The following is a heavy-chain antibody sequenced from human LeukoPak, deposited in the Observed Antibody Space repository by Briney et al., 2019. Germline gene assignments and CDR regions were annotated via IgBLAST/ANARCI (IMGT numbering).Heavy chain of an antibody. CDR3: ARVPNYYYYMDV. Sequence: SVKVSCRASGGTFSSYAISWVRQAPGQGLEWMGGIIPIFGTGNYAQKFRGRVTITADESTSTAYMELSSLRSEDTAVYYCARVPNYYYYMDVWGKGTTVTVSS. J-gene: IGHJ6*03. CDR2: IIPIFGTG. CDR1: GGTFSSYA. V-gene: IGHV1-69*01.